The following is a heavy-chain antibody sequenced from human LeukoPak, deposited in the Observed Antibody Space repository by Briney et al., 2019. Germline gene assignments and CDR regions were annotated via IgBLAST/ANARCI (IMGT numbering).Heavy chain of an antibody. CDR2: IKQDGSEK. CDR3: ARVKRGYSGYEPFDY. V-gene: IGHV3-7*03. J-gene: IGHJ4*02. D-gene: IGHD5-12*01. CDR1: ELTFISYW. Sequence: PGGSLRLSCAASELTFISYWMSWVRQAPGKGLEWVANIKQDGSEKYYVDSVKGRFTISRDNAKNSLYLQMNSLRAEDTAVYYCARVKRGYSGYEPFDYWGQGTLVTVSS.